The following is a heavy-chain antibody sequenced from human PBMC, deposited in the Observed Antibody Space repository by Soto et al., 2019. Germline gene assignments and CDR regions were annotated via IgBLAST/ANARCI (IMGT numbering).Heavy chain of an antibody. CDR1: GYTFTGCY. CDR2: INPNSGGT. CDR3: ARDWAAGYWFDP. V-gene: IGHV1-2*02. D-gene: IGHD6-13*01. J-gene: IGHJ5*02. Sequence: ASVKVSCKASGYTFTGCYMHWVRQAPGQGLERMGWINPNSGGTNYAQKFQGRVTMTRDTSSSTAYMELSRLRSDDTAVYYCARDWAAGYWFDPWGQGTLVTVSS.